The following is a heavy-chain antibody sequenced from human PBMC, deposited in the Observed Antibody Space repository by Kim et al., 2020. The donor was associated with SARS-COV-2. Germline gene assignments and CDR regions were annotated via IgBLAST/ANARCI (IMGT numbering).Heavy chain of an antibody. CDR2: INGDGSST. Sequence: GGSLRLSCATSGFTFSNYWMHWVRQAPGKGLVWVSRINGDGSSTSYADSVKGRFTISRDNAKNTLYLQMNSLRAEDMAVYHCARWLQGTVGGFDPWGQGTLVTVSS. D-gene: IGHD5-12*01. CDR3: ARWLQGTVGGFDP. CDR1: GFTFSNYW. V-gene: IGHV3-74*01. J-gene: IGHJ5*02.